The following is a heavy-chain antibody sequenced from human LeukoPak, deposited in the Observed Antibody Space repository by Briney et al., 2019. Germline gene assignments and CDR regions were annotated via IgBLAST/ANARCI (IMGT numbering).Heavy chain of an antibody. V-gene: IGHV4-39*01. CDR3: ARRSKRVFDINFDY. D-gene: IGHD2-2*01. J-gene: IGHJ4*02. CDR2: IYYSGST. CDR1: GGSISSSSYY. Sequence: SETPSLTCTVSGGSISSSSYYWGWIRQPPGKGLEWIGSIYYSGSTYYNPSLKSRVTISVDTSKNQFSLKLSSVTAADTAVYYCARRSKRVFDINFDYWGQGTLVTVSS.